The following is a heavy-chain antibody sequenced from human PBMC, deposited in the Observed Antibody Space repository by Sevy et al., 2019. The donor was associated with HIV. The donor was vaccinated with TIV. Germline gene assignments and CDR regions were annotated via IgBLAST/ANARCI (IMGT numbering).Heavy chain of an antibody. J-gene: IGHJ4*02. CDR2: IYYSGST. CDR1: GGSISSSSYY. Sequence: SEILSLTCTVSGGSISSSSYYWGWIRQPPGKGLEWIGSIYYSGSTYYNPSLKSRVTISVATSKNQFSLKLSSGTAADTAVYYCASGARTYYYYSSGYQKGYYFDYWGQGTLVTVSS. V-gene: IGHV4-39*01. CDR3: ASGARTYYYYSSGYQKGYYFDY. D-gene: IGHD3-22*01.